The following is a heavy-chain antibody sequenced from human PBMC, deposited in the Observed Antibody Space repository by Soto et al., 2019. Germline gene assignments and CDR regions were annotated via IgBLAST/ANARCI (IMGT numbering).Heavy chain of an antibody. J-gene: IGHJ3*02. D-gene: IGHD2-2*02. CDR1: GCSFTSYW. V-gene: IGHV5-10-1*01. CDR2: IDPSDSYT. CDR3: AIPIVVVPAALLRDLAALDI. Sequence: GESLKISCKGSGCSFTSYWISWVRQMPGKGLEWMGRIDPSDSYTNYSPSFQGHVTTSADKSISTAYLQWSSLKASDTAMYYCAIPIVVVPAALLRDLAALDIWGQGTMVTVSS.